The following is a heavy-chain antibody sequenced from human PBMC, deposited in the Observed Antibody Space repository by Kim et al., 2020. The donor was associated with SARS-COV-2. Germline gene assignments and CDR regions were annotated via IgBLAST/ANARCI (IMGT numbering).Heavy chain of an antibody. J-gene: IGHJ6*02. V-gene: IGHV3-21*01. CDR1: GFTFSSYS. Sequence: GGSLRLSCAASGFTFSSYSMNWVRQAPGKGLEWVSSISSSSSYIYYADFVKGRFTISRDNAKNSLYLQMNSLRAEDTAVYYCARDPNVLRFLAPSPYGMGIWGQGTTVTVSS. D-gene: IGHD3-3*01. CDR2: ISSSSSYI. CDR3: ARDPNVLRFLAPSPYGMGI.